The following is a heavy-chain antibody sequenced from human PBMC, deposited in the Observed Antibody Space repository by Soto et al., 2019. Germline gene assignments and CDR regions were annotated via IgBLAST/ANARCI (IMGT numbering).Heavy chain of an antibody. J-gene: IGHJ4*02. Sequence: GGSLRLSCAASGFTFSSYAMHWVRQAPGKGLEWVAVISYDGSNKYNADSVKGRFTISRDNSKNTLYLQMNSLRAEDTAVYYCARGGPKRGYSYGQNRGYFDYWGQGTLVTVSS. CDR2: ISYDGSNK. V-gene: IGHV3-30-3*01. CDR3: ARGGPKRGYSYGQNRGYFDY. D-gene: IGHD5-18*01. CDR1: GFTFSSYA.